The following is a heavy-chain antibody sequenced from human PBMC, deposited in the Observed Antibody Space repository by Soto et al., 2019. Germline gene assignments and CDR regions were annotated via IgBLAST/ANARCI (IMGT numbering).Heavy chain of an antibody. J-gene: IGHJ4*02. D-gene: IGHD6-6*01. CDR1: GFTFINYW. CDR2: INQDGSIK. Sequence: VQLVESGGGLVQPGGSLRLSCAASGFTFINYWMTWVRQAPGKGLEWVANINQDGSIKYYVDSVKGRFTISRDNAKNSLYLQMSSLRAEDTAVYYCARIGYSSSGLDYWGQGTLVTVSS. CDR3: ARIGYSSSGLDY. V-gene: IGHV3-7*01.